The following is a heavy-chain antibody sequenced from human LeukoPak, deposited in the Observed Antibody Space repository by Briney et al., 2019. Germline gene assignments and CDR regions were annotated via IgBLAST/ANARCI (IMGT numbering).Heavy chain of an antibody. V-gene: IGHV3-11*04. CDR2: SSSCGSAI. CDR3: ATTMYSSAPYPVY. CDR1: GFTFSDYY. J-gene: IGHJ4*02. D-gene: IGHD6-19*01. Sequence: GGSLRLSCAASGFTFSDYYTSWIRQAPGKGLEWVSYSSSCGSAIYHADSVKGRFTISRENAKNSVYLQMNSLRAENTAVYYCATTMYSSAPYPVYWGQGTLVTVSS.